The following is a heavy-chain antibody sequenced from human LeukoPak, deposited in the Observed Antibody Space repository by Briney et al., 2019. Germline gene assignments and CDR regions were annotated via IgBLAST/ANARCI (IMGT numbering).Heavy chain of an antibody. J-gene: IGHJ5*02. Sequence: GGSLRLSCAASGFTFSSYSMNWVRQAPGKGLEWVSSISSSSSYIYYADSVKGRFTISRDNAKNSLYLQMNSLRAEDTAVYYCAREYYDFWSGSSNWFDPWGQRTLVTVSS. CDR1: GFTFSSYS. V-gene: IGHV3-21*01. CDR2: ISSSSSYI. D-gene: IGHD3-3*01. CDR3: AREYYDFWSGSSNWFDP.